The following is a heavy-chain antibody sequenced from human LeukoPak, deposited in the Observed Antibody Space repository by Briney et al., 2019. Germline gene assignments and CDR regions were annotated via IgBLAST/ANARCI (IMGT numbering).Heavy chain of an antibody. CDR1: GGSISSSSYY. Sequence: PSETLSLTCTVSGGSISSSSYYWGWIRQPPGKGLEWIGSIYYSGSTYYNPSLKSRVTISVDTSSNQFSLKLGSVTAADTAVYYCARQEEDLNNCFDPWGQGTLVTVSS. CDR2: IYYSGST. V-gene: IGHV4-39*01. J-gene: IGHJ5*02. CDR3: ARQEEDLNNCFDP.